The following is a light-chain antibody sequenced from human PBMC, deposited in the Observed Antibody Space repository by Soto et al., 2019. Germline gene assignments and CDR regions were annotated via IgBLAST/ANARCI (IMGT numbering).Light chain of an antibody. Sequence: HSVLTQPASLSGSPGQSITISCTGTSSDIGAYDYVSWFQQHPGKAPKLMISEVTNRPSGVPDRFSGSKSGNTASLTISGLQAEDEADYYCCSYAGSFVYVFGIGTKLTVL. J-gene: IGLJ1*01. V-gene: IGLV2-14*01. CDR1: SSDIGAYDY. CDR3: CSYAGSFVYV. CDR2: EVT.